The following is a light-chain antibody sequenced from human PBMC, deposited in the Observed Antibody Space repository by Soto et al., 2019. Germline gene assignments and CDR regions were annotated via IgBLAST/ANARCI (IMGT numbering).Light chain of an antibody. CDR3: QQYGGSPRT. V-gene: IGKV3-20*01. CDR1: QFLSSY. Sequence: IVLTQSPATMSLAPGERATLSCRASQFLSSYLAWYQQKPGQAPRVLIFAASSRATGIPDRFSGSGSGTDFTLTISRLEPEDFAVYYCQQYGGSPRTFGQRGKADI. CDR2: AAS. J-gene: IGKJ1*01.